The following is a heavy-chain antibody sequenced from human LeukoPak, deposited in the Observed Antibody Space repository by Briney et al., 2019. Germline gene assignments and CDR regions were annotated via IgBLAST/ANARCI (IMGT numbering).Heavy chain of an antibody. D-gene: IGHD6-19*01. J-gene: IGHJ4*02. CDR3: AKDLRTIVAVAGTLDY. Sequence: PSETLSLTCTVSGGSISSYYWSWVRQPAGKGLEWIGRIYTSGSTNYNPSLKSRVTMSVDTSKNQFSLKLSSVTAADTAVYYCAKDLRTIVAVAGTLDYWGQGTLVTVSS. V-gene: IGHV4-4*07. CDR1: GGSISSYY. CDR2: IYTSGST.